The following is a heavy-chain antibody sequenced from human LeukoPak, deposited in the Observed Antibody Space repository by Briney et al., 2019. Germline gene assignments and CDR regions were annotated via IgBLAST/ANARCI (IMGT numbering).Heavy chain of an antibody. CDR3: ARWELSGRVMERLSWIDH. V-gene: IGHV3-20*04. D-gene: IGHD3-16*02. CDR2: INWNGGGT. CDR1: GFTFDDFG. Sequence: GGSLRLSCAASGFTFDDFGMTWFRQAPGKGLEWVSGINWNGGGTGYADSVKGRFTISRDNAKKILYLQMNSLRVEDTAVYYCARWELSGRVMERLSWIDHWGQGALVTVSS. J-gene: IGHJ4*02.